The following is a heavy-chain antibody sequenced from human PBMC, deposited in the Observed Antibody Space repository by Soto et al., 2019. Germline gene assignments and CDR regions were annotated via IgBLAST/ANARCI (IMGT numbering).Heavy chain of an antibody. CDR3: ARGGSGWQNDY. CDR2: IYYSGST. J-gene: IGHJ4*02. D-gene: IGHD6-19*01. CDR1: GGSISSYY. Sequence: SETLSLTCTVSGGSISSYYWSWIRQPPGKGLEWIGYIYYSGSTNYNPSLKSRVTISVDTSKNQFSLKLSSVTAADTAVYYCARGGSGWQNDYWGQGTLVTVSS. V-gene: IGHV4-59*01.